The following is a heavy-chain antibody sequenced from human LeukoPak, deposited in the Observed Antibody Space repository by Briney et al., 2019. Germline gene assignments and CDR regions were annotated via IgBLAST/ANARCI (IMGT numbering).Heavy chain of an antibody. Sequence: GGSLRLSCAASGFTFSSYGMHWVRQAPGKGLEWVAVIWYDGSNKYYADSVKGRFTISRDNSKNTLYLQMNSLRPEDTAVYYCAKGYSSSWYGGIIDYWGQGTLLTVSS. CDR3: AKGYSSSWYGGIIDY. CDR2: IWYDGSNK. D-gene: IGHD6-13*01. J-gene: IGHJ4*02. CDR1: GFTFSSYG. V-gene: IGHV3-30*02.